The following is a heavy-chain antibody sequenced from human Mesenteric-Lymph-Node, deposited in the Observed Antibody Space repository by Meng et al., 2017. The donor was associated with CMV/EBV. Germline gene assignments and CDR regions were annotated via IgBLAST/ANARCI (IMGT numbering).Heavy chain of an antibody. D-gene: IGHD3-10*01. CDR2: ISAYNGNT. CDR3: ARGPKDYYGSGSPDY. J-gene: IGHJ4*02. CDR1: GYTFTSYG. Sequence: SGYTFTSYGISWVRLAPGQGLEWMGWISAYNGNTNYAQKLQGRVNMTTDTSTSTAYMELRSLRSDDTAVYYCARGPKDYYGSGSPDYWGQGTLVTVSS. V-gene: IGHV1-18*01.